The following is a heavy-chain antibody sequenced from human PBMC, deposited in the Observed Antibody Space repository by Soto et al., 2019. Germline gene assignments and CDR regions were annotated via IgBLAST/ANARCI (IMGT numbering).Heavy chain of an antibody. CDR2: INHSGST. CDR3: TIVPMLYYGAGTYGYFDS. CDR1: GGSFTGYY. J-gene: IGHJ4*02. Sequence: QVQLQQWGAGLLKPSETLSLTCAVHGGSFTGYYWSWIRQPPGKGLEWIGQINHSGSTNYNPSLKSLVTISLDTSKNQFSLKLTSVTASDTAFYYCTIVPMLYYGAGTYGYFDSWGQGTLVTVSS. V-gene: IGHV4-34*01. D-gene: IGHD3-10*01.